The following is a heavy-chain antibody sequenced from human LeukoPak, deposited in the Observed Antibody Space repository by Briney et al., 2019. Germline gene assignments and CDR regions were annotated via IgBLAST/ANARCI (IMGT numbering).Heavy chain of an antibody. J-gene: IGHJ4*02. CDR2: IIPIFGTA. D-gene: IGHD3-22*01. V-gene: IGHV1-69*13. CDR3: ASIDYYDSSGYSDY. CDR1: GGTFSSYA. Sequence: SVKVSCKASGGTFSSYAISWVRLAPGQGHEWMGGIIPIFGTANYAQKFQGRVTITADESTSTAYMELSSLRSEDTAVYYCASIDYYDSSGYSDYWGQGTLVTVSS.